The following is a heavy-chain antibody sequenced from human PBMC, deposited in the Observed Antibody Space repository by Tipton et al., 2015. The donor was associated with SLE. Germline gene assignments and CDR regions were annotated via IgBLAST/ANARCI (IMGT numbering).Heavy chain of an antibody. V-gene: IGHV4-59*12. CDR1: GGSISSYY. Sequence: QVQLVQSGGGLVQRGGSLRLSCTVSGGSISSYYWSWIRQPPGKGLEWIGYIYYSGSTNYNPSLKSRVTISVGTSKNQFSLKLSSVTAADTAIYYCARESGDLWGQGTLVTVSS. CDR2: IYYSGST. CDR3: ARESGDL. J-gene: IGHJ5*02. D-gene: IGHD1-26*01.